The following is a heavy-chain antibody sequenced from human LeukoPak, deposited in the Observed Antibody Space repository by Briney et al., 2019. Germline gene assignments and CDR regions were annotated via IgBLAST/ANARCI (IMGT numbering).Heavy chain of an antibody. CDR1: GHTFTSKI. J-gene: IGHJ3*02. CDR3: ARERATTTAFDI. Sequence: GASVKVSCKASGHTFTSKIMYWVRQAPGQRLEWMGWINAGNGNTKYSEKFQGRVTITRDTSASTAYMELSSLRSEDTAMYYCARERATTTAFDIWGQGTMVTVSS. CDR2: INAGNGNT. D-gene: IGHD1-14*01. V-gene: IGHV1-3*01.